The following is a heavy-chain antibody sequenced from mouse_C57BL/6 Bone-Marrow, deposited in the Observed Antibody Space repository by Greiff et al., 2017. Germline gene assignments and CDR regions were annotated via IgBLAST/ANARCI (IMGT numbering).Heavy chain of an antibody. Sequence: VQLQQSGPELVKPGASVKISCKASGYAFSSSWMNWVKQRPGKGLEWIGRIYPGDGDTNYNGKFKGKATLTADKSSSTAYMQLSSLTSEDSAVYFCARRRFYYGNYGGAWFAYWGQGTLVTVSA. CDR1: GYAFSSSW. CDR2: IYPGDGDT. J-gene: IGHJ3*01. V-gene: IGHV1-82*01. CDR3: ARRRFYYGNYGGAWFAY. D-gene: IGHD2-1*01.